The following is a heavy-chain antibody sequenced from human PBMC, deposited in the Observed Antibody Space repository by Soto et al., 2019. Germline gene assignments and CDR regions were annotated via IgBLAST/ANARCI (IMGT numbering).Heavy chain of an antibody. V-gene: IGHV3-64*01. Sequence: GGSLTLSCAPSGFNLSSYAMNLCRPGPGKGLEYVSAISSNGGSTYYANSVKGRFTISRDNSKNPLYLQMGSLRAEDMAVYYCARTHGDAYGDYTYYFDYWGQGTLVTVSS. CDR1: GFNLSSYA. D-gene: IGHD4-17*01. J-gene: IGHJ4*02. CDR3: ARTHGDAYGDYTYYFDY. CDR2: ISSNGGST.